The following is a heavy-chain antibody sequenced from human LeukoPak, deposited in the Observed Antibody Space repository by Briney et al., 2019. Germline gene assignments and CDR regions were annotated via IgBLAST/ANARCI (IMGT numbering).Heavy chain of an antibody. V-gene: IGHV3-23*01. CDR2: ITGGGGST. D-gene: IGHD3-3*01. J-gene: IGHJ4*02. CDR1: GFTFSNYG. Sequence: GGSLRLSCAASGFTFSNYGLSWVRQAPGKGLEWVSGITGGGGSTYYADSVKGRFTISRDNSKNTLYLQMNSLRAEDTAIYYCARDERLLSFLKWGQGTLVTVSS. CDR3: ARDERLLSFLK.